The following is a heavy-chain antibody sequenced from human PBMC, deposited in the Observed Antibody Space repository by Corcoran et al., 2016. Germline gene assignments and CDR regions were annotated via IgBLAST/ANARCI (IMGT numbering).Heavy chain of an antibody. CDR3: ARVRNYYDSSGLDAFDI. CDR2: IKQDGSEK. V-gene: IGHV3-7*01. D-gene: IGHD3-22*01. Sequence: EVQLVESGGVVVQPGGSLRLSCAASGFTFSSYWMSWVRQAPGKGLEWVANIKQDGSEKYYVDSVKGRFTISRDNAKNSLYLQMNSLRAEDTAVYYCARVRNYYDSSGLDAFDIWGQGTMVTVSS. J-gene: IGHJ3*02. CDR1: GFTFSSYW.